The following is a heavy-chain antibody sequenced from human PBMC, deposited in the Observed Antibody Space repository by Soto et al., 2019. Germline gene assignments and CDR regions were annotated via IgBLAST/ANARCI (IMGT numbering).Heavy chain of an antibody. CDR3: ARVASVTWAHFCYGFDL. V-gene: IGHV3-72*01. CDR2: IRNKANSYST. D-gene: IGHD2-21*01. J-gene: IGHJ6*02. Sequence: EVQLVESGGGLVQPGGSLRLSCAASGFTFSDYYMDWVRQAPGKGLEWVGRIRNKANSYSTEYAASVKGRFSISRDESRNRLYLERHRLNSENTAVYLCARVASVTWAHFCYGFDLGGQGGTVTVSS. CDR1: GFTFSDYY.